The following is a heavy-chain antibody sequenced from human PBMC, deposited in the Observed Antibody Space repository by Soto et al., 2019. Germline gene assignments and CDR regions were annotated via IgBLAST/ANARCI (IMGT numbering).Heavy chain of an antibody. CDR2: ISSNGGST. CDR1: GFTFSSYA. CDR3: VKEGIAVAGTDAFDI. Sequence: GGSLRLSCSASGFTFSSYAMHWVRQAPGKGLEYVSAISSNGGSTYYADSVKGRFTISRDNSKNTLYLQRSSLRAEDTAVYYCVKEGIAVAGTDAFDIWGQGTMVTVSS. V-gene: IGHV3-64D*06. J-gene: IGHJ3*02. D-gene: IGHD6-19*01.